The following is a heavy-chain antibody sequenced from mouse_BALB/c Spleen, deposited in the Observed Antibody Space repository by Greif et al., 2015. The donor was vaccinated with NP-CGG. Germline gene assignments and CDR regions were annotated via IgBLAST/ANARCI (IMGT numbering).Heavy chain of an antibody. Sequence: QVHVKQPGAELVRPGSSVKIFCKASGYAFSSYWMNWVKQRPGQGLEWIGQIYPGDGDTNYNGKFKGKATLTADKSSSTAYMQLSSLTSEDSAVYFCARSTTAYFDYWGQGTTLTVSS. J-gene: IGHJ2*01. V-gene: IGHV1-80*01. D-gene: IGHD1-2*01. CDR2: IYPGDGDT. CDR1: GYAFSSYW. CDR3: ARSTTAYFDY.